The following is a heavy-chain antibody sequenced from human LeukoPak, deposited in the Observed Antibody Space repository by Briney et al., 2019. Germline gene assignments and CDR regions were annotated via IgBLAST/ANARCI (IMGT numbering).Heavy chain of an antibody. J-gene: IGHJ4*02. CDR2: ISAYNGNT. CDR3: ARVGAYCTSTSCLDY. D-gene: IGHD2-2*01. CDR1: GYTFTNYG. Sequence: ASVKVSCKASGYTFTNYGISWVRQAPGQGLEWLGWISAYNGNTNYAQKLQGRVTMTTDTSTSTAYMELRSLTSDDTAVYYCARVGAYCTSTSCLDYWGQGTLVTVSS. V-gene: IGHV1-18*01.